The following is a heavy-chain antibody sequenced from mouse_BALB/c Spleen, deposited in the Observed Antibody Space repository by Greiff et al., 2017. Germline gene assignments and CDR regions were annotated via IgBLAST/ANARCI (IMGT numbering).Heavy chain of an antibody. V-gene: IGHV1-7*01. CDR2: INPSTGYT. Sequence: VKLVESGAELAKPGASVKMSCKASGYTFTSYWMHWVKQRPGQGLEWIGYINPSTGYTEYNQKFKDKATLTADKSSSTAYMQLSSLTSEDSAVYYCARPHYYGSSLDYWGQGTTLTVSS. CDR3: ARPHYYGSSLDY. CDR1: GYTFTSYW. D-gene: IGHD1-1*01. J-gene: IGHJ2*01.